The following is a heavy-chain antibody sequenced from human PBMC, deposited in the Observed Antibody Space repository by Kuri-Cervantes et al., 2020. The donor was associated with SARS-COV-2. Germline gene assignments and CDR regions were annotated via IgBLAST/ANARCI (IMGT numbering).Heavy chain of an antibody. J-gene: IGHJ6*02. D-gene: IGHD3-3*01. CDR1: GFTFSSYG. Sequence: GESLKISCAASGFTFSSYGMHWVRQAPGKGLEWVAVIWYDGSNKYYADSVKGRFTISRDNSKNTLYLQMNSLRAEDTAVYYCASHYYDFWSGPSGGMDVWGQGTTVTVSS. V-gene: IGHV3-33*01. CDR3: ASHYYDFWSGPSGGMDV. CDR2: IWYDGSNK.